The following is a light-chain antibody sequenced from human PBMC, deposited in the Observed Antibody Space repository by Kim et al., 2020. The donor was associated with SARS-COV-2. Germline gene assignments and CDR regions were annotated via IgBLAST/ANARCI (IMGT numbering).Light chain of an antibody. J-gene: IGKJ1*01. Sequence: ASVGDTVTITSPASRGISSYLAWYQQKPGQAPRLLFYAASAMPSGIPDRFSGSGSGTDFTLTISTLEPEDSARYYCQQYNSAPRTFGQGTKVEIK. CDR3: QQYNSAPRT. CDR2: AAS. V-gene: IGKV1-27*01. CDR1: RGISSY.